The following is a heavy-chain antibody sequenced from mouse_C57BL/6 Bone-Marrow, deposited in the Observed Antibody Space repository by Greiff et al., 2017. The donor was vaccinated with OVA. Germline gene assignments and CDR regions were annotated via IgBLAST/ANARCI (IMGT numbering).Heavy chain of an antibody. V-gene: IGHV1-69*01. Sequence: QVQLQQPGAELVMPGASVKLSCKASGYTFTSYWMHWVKQRPGQGLEWIGEIDPSDSYTNYNQKFKGKSTLTVDKSSSTAYMQLSSLTSEDSAVYYCARRYSNYDSWLADWGQGTLVTVSA. D-gene: IGHD2-5*01. CDR3: ARRYSNYDSWLAD. CDR1: GYTFTSYW. J-gene: IGHJ3*01. CDR2: IDPSDSYT.